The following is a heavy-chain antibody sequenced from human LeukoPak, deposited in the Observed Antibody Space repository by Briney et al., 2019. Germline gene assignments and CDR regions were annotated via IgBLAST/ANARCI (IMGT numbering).Heavy chain of an antibody. Sequence: PSETLSLTCTVSGGSISSYYWSWIRQPPGKGLEWIGYIYYGGSTNYNPSLKSRVTISVDTSKNQFSLKLSSVTAADTAVYYCARDFDSSGCFDYWGQGTLVTVSS. D-gene: IGHD3-22*01. CDR2: IYYGGST. J-gene: IGHJ4*02. CDR3: ARDFDSSGCFDY. CDR1: GGSISSYY. V-gene: IGHV4-59*01.